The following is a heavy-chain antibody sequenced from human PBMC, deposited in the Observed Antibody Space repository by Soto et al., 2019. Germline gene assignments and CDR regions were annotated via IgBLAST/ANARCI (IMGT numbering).Heavy chain of an antibody. CDR1: GFTFSGSA. V-gene: IGHV3-73*01. CDR2: IRSKANSYAT. CDR3: TRGGGSSASYYYYLDV. Sequence: GGSLRLSCAASGFTFSGSAMHWVRQASGKGLEWLGRIRSKANSYATAYAASVKGRFTISRDDSKNTAFLQMNSLKTEDTAVYYCTRGGGSSASYYYYLDVWGKGTTVTVSS. J-gene: IGHJ6*03. D-gene: IGHD3-16*01.